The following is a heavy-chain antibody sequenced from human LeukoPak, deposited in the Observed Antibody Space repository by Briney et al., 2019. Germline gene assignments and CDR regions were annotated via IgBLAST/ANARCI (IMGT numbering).Heavy chain of an antibody. J-gene: IGHJ6*02. CDR1: GFTFSGYA. V-gene: IGHV3-23*01. CDR2: ISGSGGST. Sequence: GGSLRLSCAASGFTFSGYAMSWVRQAPGKGLEWVSAISGSGGSTYYADSVKGRFTISRGNSKNTLYLQMNSLRAEDTAVYYCAKDHTPISNYDSYGMDVWGQGTTVTVSS. D-gene: IGHD2-15*01. CDR3: AKDHTPISNYDSYGMDV.